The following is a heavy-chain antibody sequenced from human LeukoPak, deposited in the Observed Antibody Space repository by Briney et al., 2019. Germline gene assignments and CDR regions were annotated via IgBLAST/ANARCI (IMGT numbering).Heavy chain of an antibody. Sequence: GSLRLSCAASGFTFSDYYMSWIRQAPGKGLEWVSYISSSGSTIYYADSVKGRFTISRDNAKNSLYLQMNSLRAEDTAVYYCAASPYGDYINFDYWGQGALVTVSS. CDR2: ISSSGSTI. V-gene: IGHV3-11*01. CDR3: AASPYGDYINFDY. CDR1: GFTFSDYY. D-gene: IGHD4-17*01. J-gene: IGHJ4*02.